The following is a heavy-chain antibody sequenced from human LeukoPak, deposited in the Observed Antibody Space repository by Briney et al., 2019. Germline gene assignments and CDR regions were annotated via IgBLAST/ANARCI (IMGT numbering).Heavy chain of an antibody. J-gene: IGHJ4*02. CDR1: GFTFSSYG. Sequence: PGGSLGLSCAASGFTFSSYGMHWVRQAPGKGLEWVAFIRYDGSNKYYADSVKGRFTISRDNSKNTLYLQMNSLRAEDTAVYHCAKGSGGSGYLARELDYWGQGTLVTVSS. D-gene: IGHD3-22*01. CDR3: AKGSGGSGYLARELDY. V-gene: IGHV3-30*02. CDR2: IRYDGSNK.